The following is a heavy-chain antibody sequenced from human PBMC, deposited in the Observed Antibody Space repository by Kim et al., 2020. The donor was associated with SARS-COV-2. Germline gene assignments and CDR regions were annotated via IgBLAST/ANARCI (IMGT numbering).Heavy chain of an antibody. D-gene: IGHD6-19*01. V-gene: IGHV3-23*01. Sequence: YYADSVKGRFAISRDNSKDTLNLQMSSLRAEDTAVYYCAIRIAVAGTIDYWGQGTLVTVSS. J-gene: IGHJ4*02. CDR3: AIRIAVAGTIDY.